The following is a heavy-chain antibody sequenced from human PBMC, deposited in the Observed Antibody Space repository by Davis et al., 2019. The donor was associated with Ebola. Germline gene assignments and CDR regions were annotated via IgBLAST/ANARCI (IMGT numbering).Heavy chain of an antibody. V-gene: IGHV1-3*01. J-gene: IGHJ5*02. CDR2: INAGNGNT. D-gene: IGHD6-13*01. Sequence: AASVKVSCKASGYTFNSYAMHWVRQAPGQRLEWMGWINAGNGNTKYSQKFQGRVTITRDTSASTAYMELSSLRSEDTAVYYCAREAPYSSSWYNWFDPWGQGTLVTVSS. CDR3: AREAPYSSSWYNWFDP. CDR1: GYTFNSYA.